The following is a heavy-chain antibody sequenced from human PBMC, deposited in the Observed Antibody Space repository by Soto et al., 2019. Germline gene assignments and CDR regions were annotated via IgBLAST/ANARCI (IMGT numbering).Heavy chain of an antibody. J-gene: IGHJ4*02. CDR2: ISCCGGSA. CDR3: AKAAGQQWLIPHLDN. V-gene: IGHV3-23*01. CDR1: GFNFKKFA. Sequence: PGGSLRLSCVASGFNFKKFAMAWVRQAAGEGLEWVSGISCCGGSASYADSVKGRFSIARDDSKNTVSLQLNSLRVEDTAQYYCAKAAGQQWLIPHLDNWGQGTLVTVSS. D-gene: IGHD6-19*01.